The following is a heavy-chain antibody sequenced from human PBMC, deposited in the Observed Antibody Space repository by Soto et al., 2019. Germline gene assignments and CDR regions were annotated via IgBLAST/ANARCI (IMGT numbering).Heavy chain of an antibody. V-gene: IGHV4-34*01. CDR2: INHSGST. J-gene: IGHJ6*02. D-gene: IGHD3-22*01. CDR3: ARGRGITTIAYGMDV. Sequence: PSETLSLTCAVYGGSFSGYYWSWIRQPPGKGLEWIGEINHSGSTNYNPSLKSRVTISVDTSKNQFSLKLSSVTAADTAVYYCARGRGITTIAYGMDVWGQGTTVTVS. CDR1: GGSFSGYY.